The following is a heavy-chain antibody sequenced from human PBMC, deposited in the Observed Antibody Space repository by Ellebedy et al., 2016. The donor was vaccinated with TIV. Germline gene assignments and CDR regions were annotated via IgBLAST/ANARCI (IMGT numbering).Heavy chain of an antibody. CDR1: GFSVGTSGES. CDR3: THSAPRQVGPLFDH. Sequence: SGPTLVQPTETLTLTCKCSGFSVGTSGESVGWIRQPPGQALEWLALIYWYGDERYSPSLKHRLTITKETSKNEVVLTVTNVDPADTATYFCTHSAPRQVGPLFDHWGQGLLVTVS. D-gene: IGHD3-16*01. J-gene: IGHJ4*02. V-gene: IGHV2-5*01. CDR2: IYWYGDE.